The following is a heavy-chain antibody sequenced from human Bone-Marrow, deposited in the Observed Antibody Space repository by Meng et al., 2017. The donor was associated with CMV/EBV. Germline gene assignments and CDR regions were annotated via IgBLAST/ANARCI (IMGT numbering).Heavy chain of an antibody. Sequence: QVQLQESGPGRVGPWRTLSLTCAVFGGSISGSDWWTWVRQPPGKGLEWIGEISHSGSTNYTPSLKSRVTISVDKSKNQFSLKVSSVTAADTAVYYCARNHGKSDFDYWGQGTLVTVSS. J-gene: IGHJ4*02. CDR2: ISHSGST. CDR1: GGSISGSDW. V-gene: IGHV4-4*02. D-gene: IGHD1-14*01. CDR3: ARNHGKSDFDY.